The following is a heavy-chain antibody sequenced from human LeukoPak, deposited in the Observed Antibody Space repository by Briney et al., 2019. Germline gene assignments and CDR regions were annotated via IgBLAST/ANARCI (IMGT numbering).Heavy chain of an antibody. J-gene: IGHJ4*02. Sequence: SETLSLTCTVSGGSISSGCYYWAWIRQPPGKGLEWIGSIYYSGTTYYNPSLKSRVTISADTSKNQISLKLSPVTAADTAVYYCARRTPYSGSYIFDYWGQGTLVTVSS. CDR3: ARRTPYSGSYIFDY. D-gene: IGHD1-26*01. V-gene: IGHV4-39*01. CDR1: GGSISSGCYY. CDR2: IYYSGTT.